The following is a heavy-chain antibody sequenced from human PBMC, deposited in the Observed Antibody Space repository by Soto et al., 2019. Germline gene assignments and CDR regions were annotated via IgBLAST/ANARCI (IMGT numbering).Heavy chain of an antibody. V-gene: IGHV3-49*03. Sequence: GGSLRLSCTASGFTFGDYALSWFRQAPGKGLEWVSFIRSKSYGGTTEYAASVKGRFTVSRDDFKSIVYLQMNSLKTEDTATYYCARLHFGVGGMEVWGQGTTVTVS. D-gene: IGHD3-10*01. CDR1: GFTFGDYA. J-gene: IGHJ6*02. CDR2: IRSKSYGGTT. CDR3: ARLHFGVGGMEV.